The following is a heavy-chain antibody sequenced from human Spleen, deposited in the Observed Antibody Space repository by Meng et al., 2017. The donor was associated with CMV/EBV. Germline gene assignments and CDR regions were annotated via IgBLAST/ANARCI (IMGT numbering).Heavy chain of an antibody. D-gene: IGHD6-19*01. CDR2: IYYSGGT. CDR3: ARTISSGWNAAFDI. CDR1: AYPSNTDYY. J-gene: IGHJ3*02. Sequence: GSLRLSCTVSAYPSNTDYYWGWIRQPPGKALEWLGSIYYSGGTFYNPSLKSRVAISVDTSKNHFSLRLSSVTAADTAVYYCARTISSGWNAAFDIWGQGRMVTVSS. V-gene: IGHV4-38-2*02.